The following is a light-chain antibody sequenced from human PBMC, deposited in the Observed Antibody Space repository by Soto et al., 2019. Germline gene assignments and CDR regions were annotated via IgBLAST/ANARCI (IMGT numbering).Light chain of an antibody. Sequence: QSVLTQPPSASGSPGQSVTISCSGTSSDVGDYNFVSWYQQHPGKAPKLMIYDVNKRPSGVPDRFSGSKSGNTASLTVSGLQAEDEADYYCSSYAGSNNWAFSGGTKLTVL. V-gene: IGLV2-8*01. CDR2: DVN. CDR1: SSDVGDYNF. J-gene: IGLJ3*02. CDR3: SSYAGSNNWA.